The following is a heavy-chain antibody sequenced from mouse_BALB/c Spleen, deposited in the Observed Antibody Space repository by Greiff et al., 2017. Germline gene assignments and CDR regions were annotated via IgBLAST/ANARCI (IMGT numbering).Heavy chain of an antibody. CDR1: GYSFTGYF. J-gene: IGHJ2*01. CDR3: ARIMGDYDVDY. CDR2: INPYNGDT. D-gene: IGHD2-4*01. V-gene: IGHV1-20*02. Sequence: VQLQQSGPELVKPGASVKISCKASGYSFTGYFMNWVMQSHGKSLEWIGRINPYNGDTFYNQKFKGKATLTVDKSSSTAHMELRSLASEDSAVYYCARIMGDYDVDYWGQGTTLTVSS.